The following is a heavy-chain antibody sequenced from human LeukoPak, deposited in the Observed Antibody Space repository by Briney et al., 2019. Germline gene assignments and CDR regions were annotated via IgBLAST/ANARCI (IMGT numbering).Heavy chain of an antibody. CDR1: GGSLSSSSYY. J-gene: IGHJ4*02. D-gene: IGHD1-26*01. CDR2: IYYSGST. CDR3: ARLASGSYFN. Sequence: PSETLSLTCTVSGGSLSSSSYYWGWIRQPPGKGLEWIGSIYYSGSTYYNPSLKSRVTISVDTSKNQFSLKLSSVTAADTAVYYCARLASGSYFNWGQGTLVTVSS. V-gene: IGHV4-39*07.